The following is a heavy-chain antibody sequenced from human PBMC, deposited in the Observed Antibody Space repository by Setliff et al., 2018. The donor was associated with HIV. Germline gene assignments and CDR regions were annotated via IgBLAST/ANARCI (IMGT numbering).Heavy chain of an antibody. CDR3: AREPDEIAAADS. Sequence: LSLTCTVSGDSIGFSGYFWSWIRQHPGKGLEWIGYIYYSGSTFYNPSLKSRAAISIDTSKNQFFLKLKSVTVADTAVYYCAREPDEIAAADSWGQGTLVTVSS. CDR1: GDSIGFSGYF. CDR2: IYYSGST. D-gene: IGHD6-13*01. V-gene: IGHV4-31*03. J-gene: IGHJ4*02.